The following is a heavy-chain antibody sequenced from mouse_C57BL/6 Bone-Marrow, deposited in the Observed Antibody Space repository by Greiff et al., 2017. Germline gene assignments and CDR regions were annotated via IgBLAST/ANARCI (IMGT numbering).Heavy chain of an antibody. V-gene: IGHV1-42*01. J-gene: IGHJ2*01. CDR1: GYSFTGYY. CDR3: ARWGGNYDFDY. CDR2: INPSTGGT. Sequence: VQLKQSGPELVKPGASVKISCKASGYSFTGYYMNWVKQSPEKSLEWIGEINPSTGGTTYNQKFKAKATLTVDKSSSTAYMQLKSLTSEDSAVYYCARWGGNYDFDYWGQGTTLTVSS. D-gene: IGHD2-1*01.